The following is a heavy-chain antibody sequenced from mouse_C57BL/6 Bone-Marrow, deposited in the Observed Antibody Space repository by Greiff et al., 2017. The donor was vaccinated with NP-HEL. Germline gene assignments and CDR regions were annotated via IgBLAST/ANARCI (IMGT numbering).Heavy chain of an antibody. V-gene: IGHV14-4*01. CDR3: TTRFTTVVARYFDY. D-gene: IGHD1-1*01. CDR2: IDPENGDT. CDR1: GFNIKDDY. Sequence: EVQLQQSGAELVRPGASAKLSCTASGFNIKDDYMHWVKQRPEQGLEWIGWIDPENGDTEYASKFQGKATITADTSSNTAYLQLSSLTSEDTAVYYCTTRFTTVVARYFDYWGQGTTLTVSS. J-gene: IGHJ2*01.